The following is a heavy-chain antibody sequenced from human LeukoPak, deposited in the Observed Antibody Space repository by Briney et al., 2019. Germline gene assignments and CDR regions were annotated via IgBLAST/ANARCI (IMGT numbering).Heavy chain of an antibody. V-gene: IGHV5-51*01. CDR1: GYSFTDYW. D-gene: IGHD6-19*01. CDR2: IYPVDSDT. Sequence: GESLKISCKGSGYSFTDYWIGWVRQMPGKGLEWMGIIYPVDSDTRYSPSFQGQVTISADKSISTAYLQWSSLKASDTAMYYCARLIGELPSYGWGDYHYMDVWGKGTTVTISS. CDR3: ARLIGELPSYGWGDYHYMDV. J-gene: IGHJ6*03.